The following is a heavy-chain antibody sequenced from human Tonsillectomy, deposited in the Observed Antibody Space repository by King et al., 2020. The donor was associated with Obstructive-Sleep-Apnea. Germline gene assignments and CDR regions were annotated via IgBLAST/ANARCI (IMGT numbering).Heavy chain of an antibody. Sequence: MQLQESGPGLVKPSQTLSLTCTVSGGSISSGDYYWSWIRQPPGKGLEWIGYIYYSGSTYYNPSLKSRVTISVDTSKNQFSLKLSSVTAADTAVYYCASGIEYCSSTSCLNWFDPWGQGTLVTVSS. D-gene: IGHD2-2*01. J-gene: IGHJ5*02. V-gene: IGHV4-30-4*01. CDR1: GGSISSGDYY. CDR3: ASGIEYCSSTSCLNWFDP. CDR2: IYYSGST.